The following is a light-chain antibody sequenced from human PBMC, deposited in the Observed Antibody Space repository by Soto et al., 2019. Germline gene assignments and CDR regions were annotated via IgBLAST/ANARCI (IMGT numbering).Light chain of an antibody. CDR2: DNN. CDR3: GTWVGSPSGYV. CDR1: FSNIEDSYVNNY. V-gene: IGLV1-51*01. Sequence: QSVLTQPPSVSAAPGQKVTISCSGSFSNIEDSYVNNYVSWYQQLPGTVPKLLIYDNNRRPSGIPGRFSGSKSGTSATLDITGLQTGDEADYYCGTWVGSPSGYVFGTGTKVTVL. J-gene: IGLJ1*01.